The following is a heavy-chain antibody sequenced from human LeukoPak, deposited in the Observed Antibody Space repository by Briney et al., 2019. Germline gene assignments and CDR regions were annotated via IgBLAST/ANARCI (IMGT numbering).Heavy chain of an antibody. D-gene: IGHD2-15*01. CDR3: ARGGGNCYGASCRFFDS. V-gene: IGHV3-21*01. J-gene: IGHJ4*02. CDR2: INTSSYI. CDR1: GITLSNYG. Sequence: GGSLRLSCAVSGITLSNYGMSWVRQAPGKGLEWVSSINTSSYIYSADSVKGRVTVSRDNDKNSVYLQMSSMRAEDTAVYYCARGGGNCYGASCRFFDSWGQGPLLTLPS.